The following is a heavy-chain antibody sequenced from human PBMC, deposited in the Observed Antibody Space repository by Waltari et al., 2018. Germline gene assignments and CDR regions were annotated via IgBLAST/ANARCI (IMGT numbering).Heavy chain of an antibody. Sequence: QVQLQESGPGLVKPSETLSLTCTVSGGSISSYYWSWIRQPPGKGLEWIGYIYYSGSTNYNPSLKSRVTISVDTSKSQFSLKLSSVTAADTAVYYCARGSGSYYINYYYYYMDVWGKGTTVTVSS. J-gene: IGHJ6*03. CDR2: IYYSGST. D-gene: IGHD1-26*01. CDR1: GGSISSYY. CDR3: ARGSGSYYINYYYYYMDV. V-gene: IGHV4-59*01.